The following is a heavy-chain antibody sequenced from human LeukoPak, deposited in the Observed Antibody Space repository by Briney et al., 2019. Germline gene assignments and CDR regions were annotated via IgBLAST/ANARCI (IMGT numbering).Heavy chain of an antibody. CDR1: GFTFSSYW. CDR3: ARKDGFGSYSDY. Sequence: PGGSLRLSCAASGFTFSSYWMHWVRQAPGKGLVWVSRINSDGSSTSYADSVKGRFTISRDNAKNTLYLQMNSLRAEDTAVDYCARKDGFGSYSDYWGQGTLVTVSS. J-gene: IGHJ4*02. D-gene: IGHD3-10*01. CDR2: INSDGSST. V-gene: IGHV3-74*01.